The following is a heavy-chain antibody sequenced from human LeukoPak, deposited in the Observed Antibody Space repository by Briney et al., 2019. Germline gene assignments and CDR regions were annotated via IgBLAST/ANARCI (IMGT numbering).Heavy chain of an antibody. J-gene: IGHJ6*03. V-gene: IGHV1-3*01. CDR2: INAGNGNT. CDR3: ARALHRVVKHYYYYYYMDV. D-gene: IGHD3-3*01. Sequence: GASVKVSCKASGYTFTSYAMHWVRQAPGQRLEWMGWINAGNGNTKYSQKFQGRVTITRNTSISTAYVELSSLRSEDTAVYYCARALHRVVKHYYYYYYMDVWGKGTTVTVSS. CDR1: GYTFTSYA.